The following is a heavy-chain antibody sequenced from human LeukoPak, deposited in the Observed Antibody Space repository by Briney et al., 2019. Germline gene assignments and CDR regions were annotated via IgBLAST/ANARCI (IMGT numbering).Heavy chain of an antibody. V-gene: IGHV4-31*03. D-gene: IGHD3-22*01. CDR1: GGSISSGGYY. CDR2: IYYSGST. J-gene: IGHJ4*02. Sequence: SETLSLTCTVSGGSISSGGYYWSWIRQRPGKGLEWIGYIYYSGSTYYNPSLKSRVTISVDTSKNQFSLKLSSVTAADTAVYYCARVGYYDSSGYYGLSFDYWGQGTLVTVSS. CDR3: ARVGYYDSSGYYGLSFDY.